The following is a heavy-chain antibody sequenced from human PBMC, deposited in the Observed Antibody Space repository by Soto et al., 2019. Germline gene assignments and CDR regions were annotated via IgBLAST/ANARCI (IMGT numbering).Heavy chain of an antibody. CDR1: GGSISSSSYY. V-gene: IGHV4-39*01. J-gene: IGHJ6*02. CDR3: ARHARYCSSTSCYGVYYYGMDV. CDR2: IYYSGST. Sequence: SETLSLTCTVSGGSISSSSYYWGWIRQAPGKGLEWIGSIYYSGSTYYNPSLKSRVTISVDTSKNQFSLKLSSVTAADTAVYYCARHARYCSSTSCYGVYYYGMDVWGQGTTVT. D-gene: IGHD2-2*01.